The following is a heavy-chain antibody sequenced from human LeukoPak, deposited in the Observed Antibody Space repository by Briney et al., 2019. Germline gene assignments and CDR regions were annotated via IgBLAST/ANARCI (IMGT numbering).Heavy chain of an antibody. D-gene: IGHD1-14*01. J-gene: IGHJ3*02. Sequence: SVKVSCKASGGTFSSYAISWVRQAPGQGLEWMGGIIPIFGTANYAQKFQGRVTITADESTSTAYMELSSLRSEGTAVYYCARDPTPGSPKPYDAFDIWGQGTMVTVSS. V-gene: IGHV1-69*13. CDR3: ARDPTPGSPKPYDAFDI. CDR1: GGTFSSYA. CDR2: IIPIFGTA.